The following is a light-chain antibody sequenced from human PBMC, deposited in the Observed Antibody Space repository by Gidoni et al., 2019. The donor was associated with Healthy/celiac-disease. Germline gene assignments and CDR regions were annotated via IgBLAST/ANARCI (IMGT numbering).Light chain of an antibody. Sequence: QSVLTQPPSVSEAPSQRVTISCSGSSSNIGNNAVNWYQQLPGKAPNLLIYYDVLLPSGVSDRFSGSKSGTSASLAISGLQSEDEADYYCAAWYDSLNGPVFCGGTKLTVL. V-gene: IGLV1-36*01. CDR3: AAWYDSLNGPV. J-gene: IGLJ2*01. CDR2: YDV. CDR1: SSNIGNNA.